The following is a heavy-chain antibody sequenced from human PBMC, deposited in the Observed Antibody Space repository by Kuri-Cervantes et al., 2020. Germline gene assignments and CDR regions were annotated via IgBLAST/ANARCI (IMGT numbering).Heavy chain of an antibody. CDR3: ARAPQDYYNFWSGAPRYFDL. Sequence: SETLSLTCAVSGYSISSGYYWGWIRQPPGKGLEWIGSIYHSGSTYYNPSLKSRVTISVDTSKNQFSLKLSSVTAADTAVYYCARAPQDYYNFWSGAPRYFDLWGRGSPVTVSS. D-gene: IGHD3-3*01. CDR1: GYSISSGYY. V-gene: IGHV4-38-2*01. J-gene: IGHJ2*01. CDR2: IYHSGST.